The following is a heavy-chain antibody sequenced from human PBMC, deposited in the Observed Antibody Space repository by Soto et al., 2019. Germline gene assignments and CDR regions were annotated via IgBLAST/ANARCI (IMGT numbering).Heavy chain of an antibody. D-gene: IGHD3-22*01. J-gene: IGHJ4*02. Sequence: PGGSLRLSCAASGFTFSSYAMSWVRQAPGKGLEWVSAISGSGGSTYYADSVKGRFTISRDNSKNTLYLQMNSLRAEDTAVYYCAKGASYYYDSSGYPRGYWGQGTLVTVSS. CDR2: ISGSGGST. CDR3: AKGASYYYDSSGYPRGY. V-gene: IGHV3-23*01. CDR1: GFTFSSYA.